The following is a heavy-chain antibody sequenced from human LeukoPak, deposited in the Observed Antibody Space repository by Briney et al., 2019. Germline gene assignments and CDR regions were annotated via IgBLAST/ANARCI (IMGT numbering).Heavy chain of an antibody. V-gene: IGHV4-38-2*01. D-gene: IGHD3-22*01. CDR3: ARDPTYYYDSSGSYHSFDI. J-gene: IGHJ3*02. Sequence: SETLSLTCAVSGYSINSGYYWGWIRQPPGKGLEWTGSIYYSGTTYYNPSLKSRVTMSVVTSKNQFSVRLTSVTAADTAVYYCARDPTYYYDSSGSYHSFDIWGQGTMVTVSS. CDR1: GYSINSGYY. CDR2: IYYSGTT.